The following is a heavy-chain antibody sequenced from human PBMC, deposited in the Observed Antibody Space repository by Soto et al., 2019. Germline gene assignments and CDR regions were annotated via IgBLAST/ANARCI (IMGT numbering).Heavy chain of an antibody. Sequence: ASVKVSCKASGYTFPSYGISWVRQAPGQRLEWMGWINAGNGNTKYSQKFQGRVTITRDTSASTAYMELSSLRSEDTAVYYCASTEGTLIAAAASDKYYYYYGMDVWGQGTTVTVSS. J-gene: IGHJ6*02. CDR3: ASTEGTLIAAAASDKYYYYYGMDV. D-gene: IGHD6-13*01. V-gene: IGHV1-3*01. CDR2: INAGNGNT. CDR1: GYTFPSYG.